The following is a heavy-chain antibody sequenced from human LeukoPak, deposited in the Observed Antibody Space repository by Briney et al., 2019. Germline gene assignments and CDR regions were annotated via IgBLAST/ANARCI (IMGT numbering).Heavy chain of an antibody. V-gene: IGHV3-64D*09. CDR2: ISSNGSST. Sequence: GGSLTLSCSASGFTFSRYAMHWVRQAPGKGLEYVSGISSNGSSTYYADSLKDRFTISRDNSKKTVSLQMSGLRAEDTAVYYCVKVYYYDSSGYYVGGTYFGMDVWGQGTTVTVSS. J-gene: IGHJ6*02. D-gene: IGHD3-22*01. CDR3: VKVYYYDSSGYYVGGTYFGMDV. CDR1: GFTFSRYA.